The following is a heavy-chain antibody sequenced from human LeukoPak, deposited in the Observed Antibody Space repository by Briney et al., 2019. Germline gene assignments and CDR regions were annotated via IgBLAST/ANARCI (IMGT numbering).Heavy chain of an antibody. CDR1: GGSISSYS. Sequence: SETLSLTCTVSGGSISSYSWSWIRHPPGKGLEWIGYIYYSGSTNYNPSLKSRVTISVDTSKNQFSLKLSSVTAADTAVYYCASDSRYSGSYVGNAFDIWGQGTMVTVSS. CDR2: IYYSGST. V-gene: IGHV4-59*01. CDR3: ASDSRYSGSYVGNAFDI. D-gene: IGHD1-26*01. J-gene: IGHJ3*02.